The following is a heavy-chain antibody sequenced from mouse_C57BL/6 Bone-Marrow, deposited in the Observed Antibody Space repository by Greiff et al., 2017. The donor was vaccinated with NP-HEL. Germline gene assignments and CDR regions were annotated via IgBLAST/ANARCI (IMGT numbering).Heavy chain of an antibody. CDR3: ARRGAIDY. CDR2: ISNGGGST. CDR1: GFTFSDYY. Sequence: EVMLVESGGGLVQPGGSLKLSCAASGFTFSDYYMYWVRQTPEKRLEWVAYISNGGGSTYYPDTVKGRFTISRDNAKNTLYLQMSRLKSEDTAMYYCARRGAIDYWGQGTTLTVSS. J-gene: IGHJ2*01. V-gene: IGHV5-12*01.